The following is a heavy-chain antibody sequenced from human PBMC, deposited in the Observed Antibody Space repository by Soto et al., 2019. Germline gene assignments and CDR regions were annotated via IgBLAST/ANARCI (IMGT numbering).Heavy chain of an antibody. V-gene: IGHV4-34*01. CDR2: INHSGST. CDR1: GGSLSGYY. CDR3: ARGWGRRFDY. D-gene: IGHD7-27*01. Sequence: QVQLQQWGAGLLKPSETLSLTCAVYGGSLSGYYWSWIRQPPGKGLEWIGEINHSGSTNYNPSLKXRVTISVDTSKNQFPLKLSSVPAADTAVYYCARGWGRRFDYWGQGTLVTVSS. J-gene: IGHJ4*02.